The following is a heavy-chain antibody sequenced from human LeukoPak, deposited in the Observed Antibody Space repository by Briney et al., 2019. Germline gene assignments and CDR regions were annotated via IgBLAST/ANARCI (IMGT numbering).Heavy chain of an antibody. Sequence: GGSLRLSCAASGFTFSSYSMNWVRQAPGKGLEWVSSISSSSSYIYYADSVKGRFTISRDNAKNSLYLLMNSLRAEDTAVYYCARGGILTGLNDYWGQGTLVTVSS. J-gene: IGHJ4*02. CDR3: ARGGILTGLNDY. CDR1: GFTFSSYS. CDR2: ISSSSSYI. V-gene: IGHV3-21*01. D-gene: IGHD3-9*01.